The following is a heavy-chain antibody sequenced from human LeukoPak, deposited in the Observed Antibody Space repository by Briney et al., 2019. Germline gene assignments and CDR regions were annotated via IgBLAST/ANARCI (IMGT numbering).Heavy chain of an antibody. CDR3: AKECASFHVSGASFDY. CDR2: VSGSSGST. J-gene: IGHJ4*02. V-gene: IGHV3-23*01. Sequence: GGSLRLSCAASGFTFDSYAMGWVRQAPGKGLDWVSAVSGSSGSTHYADSVKGRFTISRDTAKITLYLQMNSLAVEDTAVYYCAKECASFHVSGASFDYWGQGTLVTVSS. D-gene: IGHD3-10*01. CDR1: GFTFDSYA.